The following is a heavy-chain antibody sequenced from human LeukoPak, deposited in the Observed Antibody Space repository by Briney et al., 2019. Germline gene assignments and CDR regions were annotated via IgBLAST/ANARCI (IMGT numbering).Heavy chain of an antibody. D-gene: IGHD6-13*01. CDR2: ISGSGGST. CDR1: GFTFSSYA. J-gene: IGHJ5*02. CDR3: AKEPYSSSWREEYNWFDP. Sequence: GGSLRLSCAASGFTFSSYAMSWVRQAPGKGLEWVSAISGSGGSTYYADSEKGRFTISRDNSKNTLYLQMNSLRAEDTAVYYCAKEPYSSSWREEYNWFDPWGQGTLVTVSS. V-gene: IGHV3-23*01.